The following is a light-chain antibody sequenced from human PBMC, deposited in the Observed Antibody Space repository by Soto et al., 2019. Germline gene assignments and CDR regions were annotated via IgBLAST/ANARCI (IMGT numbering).Light chain of an antibody. CDR3: QQCHNWPRT. CDR1: QGIESR. V-gene: IGKV3-15*01. CDR2: GAS. J-gene: IGKJ1*01. Sequence: IVMTQWPATLSVSPGERETLSCWASQGIESRLAWYQQRPGQAPRLLIYGASTRAAGIPARFSGSGSGTDFTLTISSLQSEDLAVYYCQQCHNWPRTFGQGTKVDIK.